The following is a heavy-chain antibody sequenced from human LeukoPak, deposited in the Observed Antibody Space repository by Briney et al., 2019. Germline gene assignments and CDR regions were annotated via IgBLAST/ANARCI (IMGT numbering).Heavy chain of an antibody. Sequence: SETLSLTCTVSGASISSAGYSWSWIRRNPEKGLEWIGHIFNSGSPYYNPSLKSRVTFSVDKSKNQFSLELTSVTAADTAVYYCYGSGYWGQGTLVTVSS. J-gene: IGHJ4*02. CDR2: IFNSGSP. V-gene: IGHV4-31*03. CDR1: GASISSAGYS. CDR3: YGSGY. D-gene: IGHD3-10*01.